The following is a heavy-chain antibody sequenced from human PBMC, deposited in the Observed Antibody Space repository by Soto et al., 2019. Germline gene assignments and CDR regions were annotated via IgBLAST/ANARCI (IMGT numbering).Heavy chain of an antibody. CDR1: GFTFSNAW. CDR3: TTDDYGGNSAFDY. D-gene: IGHD4-17*01. CDR2: IKSKTDGGTT. V-gene: IGHV3-15*01. Sequence: GGSLRLSXAASGFTFSNAWMSWVRQAPGKGLEWVGRIKSKTDGGTTDYAAPVKGRFTISRDDSKNTLYLQMNSLKTEDTAVYYCTTDDYGGNSAFDYWGQGTLVTVSS. J-gene: IGHJ4*02.